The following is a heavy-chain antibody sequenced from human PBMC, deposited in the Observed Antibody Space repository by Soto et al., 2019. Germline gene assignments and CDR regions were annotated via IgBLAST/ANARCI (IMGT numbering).Heavy chain of an antibody. J-gene: IGHJ4*02. D-gene: IGHD3-22*01. CDR1: GYSFTSHY. CDR2: IYPGGVNI. Sequence: ASVKVSCKAIGYSFTSHYMHWVRQAPGQGLEWMGTIYPGGVNIGYAQKFKGRVTMTKDTSTSTVYMELSSLRSEDTAVYYCARVSWYYYDSSGHFDDWGQGTLVTVSS. CDR3: ARVSWYYYDSSGHFDD. V-gene: IGHV1-46*01.